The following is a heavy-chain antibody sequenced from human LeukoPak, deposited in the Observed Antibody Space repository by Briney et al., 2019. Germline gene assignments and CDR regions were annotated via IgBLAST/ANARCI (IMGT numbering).Heavy chain of an antibody. Sequence: GGSLRLSCAASGFIFSGYNMNWVRQAPGKGLEWVSSISSSSSYTYYADSVKGRFTISRDNAENSLYLQMNSLRAEDTAVYYCARDRDGYKQGAFDIWGQGTMVTVSS. D-gene: IGHD5-24*01. J-gene: IGHJ3*02. CDR3: ARDRDGYKQGAFDI. V-gene: IGHV3-21*01. CDR1: GFIFSGYN. CDR2: ISSSSSYT.